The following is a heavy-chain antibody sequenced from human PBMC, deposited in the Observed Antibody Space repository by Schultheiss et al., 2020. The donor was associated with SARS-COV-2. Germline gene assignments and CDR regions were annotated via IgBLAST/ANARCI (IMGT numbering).Heavy chain of an antibody. CDR3: ARHPSIAEYYFDY. CDR1: GGSISSYY. D-gene: IGHD6-6*01. Sequence: SETLSLTCTVSGGSISSYYWSWIRQPPGKGLEWIGYIYYSGSTYYNPSLKSRVTISVDTSKNQFSLKLSSVTAADTAVYYCARHPSIAEYYFDYWGQGTLVTVSS. V-gene: IGHV4-59*08. J-gene: IGHJ4*02. CDR2: IYYSGST.